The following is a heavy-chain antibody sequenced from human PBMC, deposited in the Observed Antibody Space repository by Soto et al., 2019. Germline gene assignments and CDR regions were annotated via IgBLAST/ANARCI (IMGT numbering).Heavy chain of an antibody. V-gene: IGHV3-23*01. CDR1: GFTFSSYA. D-gene: IGHD2-15*01. Sequence: PWGALRLSCAASGFTFSSYAMSWVRQAPGKGLEWVSDISGSGGSAYYADSVKGRFTISRDNSKNTLYLQMNSLRAEDTAVYYCTKKRGHYYYYGMDVWGQGTTVTVSS. CDR3: TKKRGHYYYYGMDV. CDR2: ISGSGGSA. J-gene: IGHJ6*02.